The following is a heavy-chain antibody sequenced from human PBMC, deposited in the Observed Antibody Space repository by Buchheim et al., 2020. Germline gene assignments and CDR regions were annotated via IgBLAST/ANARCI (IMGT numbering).Heavy chain of an antibody. J-gene: IGHJ6*03. D-gene: IGHD4-17*01. V-gene: IGHV3-33*01. CDR3: ARGGDYHFISFRHYMDV. CDR2: IWYDGSNK. Sequence: QVQLVESGGGVVQPGRSLRLSCAASGFTFSSYGMHWVRQAPGKGLEWVAVIWYDGSNKYYADSVKGRFTISRDNSKNTLYLQMNSLRAEDTAVYYCARGGDYHFISFRHYMDVWGKGTT. CDR1: GFTFSSYG.